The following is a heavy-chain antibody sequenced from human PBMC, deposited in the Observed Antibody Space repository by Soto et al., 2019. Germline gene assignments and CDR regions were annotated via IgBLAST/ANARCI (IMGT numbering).Heavy chain of an antibody. CDR2: INPNSGGT. Sequence: ASVKVSCKASGYTFTGYYMHWVRQAPGQGLERMGWINPNSGGTNYAQKFQGWVTMTRDTSISTAYMELSRLRSDDTAVYYCARDAGYCSGGSCYPYYYYGMDVWGQGTTVTVSS. CDR1: GYTFTGYY. CDR3: ARDAGYCSGGSCYPYYYYGMDV. J-gene: IGHJ6*02. D-gene: IGHD2-15*01. V-gene: IGHV1-2*04.